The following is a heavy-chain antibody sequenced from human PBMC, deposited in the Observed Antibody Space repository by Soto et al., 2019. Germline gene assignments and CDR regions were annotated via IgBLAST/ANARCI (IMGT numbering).Heavy chain of an antibody. CDR2: IIPNFGTA. V-gene: IGHV1-69*13. J-gene: IGHJ6*02. CDR1: GGTFSSYA. CDR3: AVGVTTVYYYYYGMDV. Sequence: SVKVSCKASGGTFSSYAISWVRQAPGQGLEWMGGIIPNFGTANYAQKFQGRVTITADESTSTAYMELSSLRSEDTAVYYCAVGVTTVYYYYYGMDVWGQGTTVTVSS. D-gene: IGHD4-17*01.